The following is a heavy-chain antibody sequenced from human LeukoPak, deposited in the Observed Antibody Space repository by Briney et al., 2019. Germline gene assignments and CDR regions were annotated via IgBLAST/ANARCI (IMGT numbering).Heavy chain of an antibody. D-gene: IGHD5-12*01. J-gene: IGHJ6*02. Sequence: PGGSLRLSCAASGFTFSSYSMNWVRQAPGKGLEWVSSISSSSSYIYYADSVKGRFTISRDNAKNSLYLQMNSLRAEDTAVYYCARDSGYDPYYYYGMDVWGQGTTVTVSS. CDR1: GFTFSSYS. CDR3: ARDSGYDPYYYYGMDV. CDR2: ISSSSSYI. V-gene: IGHV3-21*01.